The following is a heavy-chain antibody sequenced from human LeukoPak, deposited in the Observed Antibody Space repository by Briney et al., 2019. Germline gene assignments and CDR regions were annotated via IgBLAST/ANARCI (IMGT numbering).Heavy chain of an antibody. CDR2: ISDGGDSR. J-gene: IGHJ4*02. V-gene: IGHV3-23*01. D-gene: IGHD3-10*01. CDR1: GFTFSNYP. Sequence: GGSLRLSCAASGFTFSNYPMTWVRQAPGKGLEWVSAISDGGDSRKYAGSVKGRFTISRDNSRSRLYLQMNSLRVDDTAVYYCAKPTSLLWFGESPLFDYWGQGTLVTVSS. CDR3: AKPTSLLWFGESPLFDY.